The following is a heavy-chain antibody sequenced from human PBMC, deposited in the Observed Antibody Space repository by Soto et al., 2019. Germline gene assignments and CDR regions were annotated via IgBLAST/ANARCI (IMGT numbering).Heavy chain of an antibody. CDR2: IIPIFGTA. Sequence: KVSCKASGGTFSSYAISWVRQAPGQGLEWMGGIIPIFGTANYAQKFQGRVTITADESTSTAYMELSSLRSEDTAVYYCATGDYYDSSGYYPFDYWGQGTLVTVSS. V-gene: IGHV1-69*01. D-gene: IGHD3-22*01. J-gene: IGHJ4*02. CDR1: GGTFSSYA. CDR3: ATGDYYDSSGYYPFDY.